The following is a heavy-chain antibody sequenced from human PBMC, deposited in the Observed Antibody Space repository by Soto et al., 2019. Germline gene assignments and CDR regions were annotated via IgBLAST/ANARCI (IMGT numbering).Heavy chain of an antibody. V-gene: IGHV1-69*02. Sequence: QVQLVQSGAEVKKPGSSVKVSCKVSGGSFDSYIVTWVRQAPGQGLEWIGRIIPVLGVEYYAPMFQGRVAITADKSTTPAYMKLSSLRSDDTAVYDCAKAGNPGSPTPSYYGMDVWGLGTTVTVS. CDR2: IIPVLGVE. J-gene: IGHJ6*02. CDR3: AKAGNPGSPTPSYYGMDV. CDR1: GGSFDSYI. D-gene: IGHD6-13*01.